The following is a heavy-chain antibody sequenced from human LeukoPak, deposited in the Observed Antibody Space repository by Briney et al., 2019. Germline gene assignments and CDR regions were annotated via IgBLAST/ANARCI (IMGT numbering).Heavy chain of an antibody. D-gene: IGHD3-22*01. CDR1: GGSFSGYY. CDR3: ARPRGYYSYNWFDP. V-gene: IGHV4-34*01. CDR2: INHSGST. Sequence: SETLSLTCAVYGGSFSGYYWSWIRQPPGKGLEWIGEINHSGSTNYNPSLKSRVTISVDTSKNQFSLKLSSVTAADTAVYYCARPRGYYSYNWFDPWGQGTLVTVSS. J-gene: IGHJ5*02.